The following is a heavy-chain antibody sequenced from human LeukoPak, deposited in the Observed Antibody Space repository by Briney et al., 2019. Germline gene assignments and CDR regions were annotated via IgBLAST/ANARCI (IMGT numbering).Heavy chain of an antibody. D-gene: IGHD2-15*01. Sequence: PGGSLRLSCAASGFTFSSYAVNWVRQAPGKGLEWVSSISGSGHSTYYADSVKGRFTISRDNSNNTLYLQMNSLRAEDTAVYYCAKQPISPYCSAGSCYLDYWGQGSLVTVSS. J-gene: IGHJ4*02. CDR2: ISGSGHST. CDR1: GFTFSSYA. CDR3: AKQPISPYCSAGSCYLDY. V-gene: IGHV3-23*01.